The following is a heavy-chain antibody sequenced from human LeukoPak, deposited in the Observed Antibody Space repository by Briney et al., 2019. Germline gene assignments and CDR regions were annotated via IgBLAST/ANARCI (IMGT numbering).Heavy chain of an antibody. J-gene: IGHJ4*02. CDR2: INHSGST. V-gene: IGHV4-34*09. CDR3: ARVGLNYYDSNYFDY. CDR1: GGSFSGYY. D-gene: IGHD3-22*01. Sequence: SETLSLTCAVYGGSFSGYYWSWIRQPPGKGLEWIGEINHSGSTNYNPSLKSRVTISVDTSKNQFSLKLSSVTAADTAVYYCARVGLNYYDSNYFDYWGQGTLVTVSS.